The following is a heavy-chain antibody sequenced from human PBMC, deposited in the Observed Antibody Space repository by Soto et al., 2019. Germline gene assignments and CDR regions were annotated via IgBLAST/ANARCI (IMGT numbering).Heavy chain of an antibody. CDR2: ITTKTEGGTT. V-gene: IGHV3-15*01. Sequence: EVQLVESGGGLIKPGGSLGLSCAASGFTFTNVWMSWVRQAPGKGLEWVGRITTKTEGGTTEYAGPVKGRFTISRDDSKNTLRLQMSLLKTEDTGVYYCATGARGEVWGPGATVTVSS. J-gene: IGHJ6*02. CDR3: ATGARGEV. CDR1: GFTFTNVW.